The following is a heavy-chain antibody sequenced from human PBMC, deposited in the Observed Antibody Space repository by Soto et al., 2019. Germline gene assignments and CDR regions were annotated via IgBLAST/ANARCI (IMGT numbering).Heavy chain of an antibody. CDR3: AGRSDGNNCLAQFDY. Sequence: ASVKVSCKASGGTFNNYVINWVRQAPGQGLEWMAGIIPIFGTPNYAQKCQGRVPITADKSTSTAYMELNSLRSEDTAVYYCAGRSDGNNCLAQFDYWGQGTLVTVSS. CDR2: IIPIFGTP. J-gene: IGHJ4*02. CDR1: GGTFNNYV. V-gene: IGHV1-69*06. D-gene: IGHD1-1*01.